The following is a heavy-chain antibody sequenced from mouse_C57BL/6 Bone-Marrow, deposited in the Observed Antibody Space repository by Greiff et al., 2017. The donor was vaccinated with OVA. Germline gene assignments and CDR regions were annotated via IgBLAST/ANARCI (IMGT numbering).Heavy chain of an antibody. Sequence: QVQLQQSGAELARPGASVKLSCKASGYTFTSYGISWVKQRTGQGLEWIGEIYPRSGNTYYNEKFKGKATLTADKSSSTAYMELRSLTSEDSAVYFCAPSSPMDYWVQGTSVTVSS. CDR2: IYPRSGNT. CDR1: GYTFTSYG. J-gene: IGHJ4*01. CDR3: APSSPMDY. V-gene: IGHV1-81*01. D-gene: IGHD1-1*01.